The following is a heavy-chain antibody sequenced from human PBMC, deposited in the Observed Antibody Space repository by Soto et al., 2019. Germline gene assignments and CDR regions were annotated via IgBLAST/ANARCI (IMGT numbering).Heavy chain of an antibody. Sequence: QVQLVESGGGVVQPGRSLRLSCAASGFTFSSFAIHWVRQAPGKGLEWVAIISYDGNNKYYAGSVKGRFTISRDNSKNTLYLQMNSLRPEDTAVYYCARDYYYDGKGYFDYWVQGTLVTVSS. D-gene: IGHD3-22*01. CDR1: GFTFSSFA. CDR2: ISYDGNNK. V-gene: IGHV3-30-3*01. CDR3: ARDYYYDGKGYFDY. J-gene: IGHJ4*02.